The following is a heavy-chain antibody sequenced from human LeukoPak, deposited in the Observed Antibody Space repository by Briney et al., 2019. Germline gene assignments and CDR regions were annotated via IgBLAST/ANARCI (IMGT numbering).Heavy chain of an antibody. D-gene: IGHD2-2*01. Sequence: PSETLSLTCTVSGDSISISSYHWGWIRQPPGKGLEWIGSVYYSGSTYYNPSLKSRVTISVDTSKNQFSLKVSSVTAADTAVYYCARPHCSSTTCYQSFDSWGQGTLVTVSS. CDR3: ARPHCSSTTCYQSFDS. V-gene: IGHV4-39*01. CDR1: GDSISISSYH. CDR2: VYYSGST. J-gene: IGHJ4*02.